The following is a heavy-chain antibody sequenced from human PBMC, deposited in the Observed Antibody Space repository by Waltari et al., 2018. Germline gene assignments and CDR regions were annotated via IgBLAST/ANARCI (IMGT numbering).Heavy chain of an antibody. Sequence: EVQLVESGGGLVKPGGSLRLSCAASGFTFSSYSMNWVRQAPGTGLAWVSSISSSSSYIDYADAVKGRFTISRENAKNSLYLQMNSLRAEDTAVYDCARAGSTSWAGYYFDYWRQGTLVTVSS. CDR1: GFTFSSYS. J-gene: IGHJ4*02. CDR3: ARAGSTSWAGYYFDY. D-gene: IGHD2-2*01. CDR2: ISSSSSYI. V-gene: IGHV3-21*01.